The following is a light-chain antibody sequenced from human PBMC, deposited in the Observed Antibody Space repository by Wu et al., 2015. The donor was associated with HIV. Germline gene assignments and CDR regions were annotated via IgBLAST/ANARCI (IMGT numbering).Light chain of an antibody. CDR3: QQYANSPGT. Sequence: EIVMTQSPATLSVSPGERATLSCRASQSVGSTFLAWYQQKPGQAPRLLIYGASSRATGIPDRFSGSGSGTDFTLTISRLEPEDFAVYYCQQYANSPGTFGQGTTV. J-gene: IGKJ1*01. V-gene: IGKV3-20*01. CDR2: GAS. CDR1: QSVGSTF.